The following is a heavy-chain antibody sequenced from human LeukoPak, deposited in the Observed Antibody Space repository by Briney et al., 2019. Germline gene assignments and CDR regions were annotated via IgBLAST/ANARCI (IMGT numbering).Heavy chain of an antibody. CDR2: ISGGGSVT. CDR1: GFTFTSCA. V-gene: IGHV3-23*01. Sequence: RPGGSLRLSCAASGFTFTSCAMSWVRQAPGKGLEWVSTISGGGSVTYSADSVKGRFTISRDNSKNTLYLQMNSLRAEDTAVYYCGTDSSGYYYSENAFDIWGQGTMVTVSS. CDR3: GTDSSGYYYSENAFDI. J-gene: IGHJ3*02. D-gene: IGHD3-22*01.